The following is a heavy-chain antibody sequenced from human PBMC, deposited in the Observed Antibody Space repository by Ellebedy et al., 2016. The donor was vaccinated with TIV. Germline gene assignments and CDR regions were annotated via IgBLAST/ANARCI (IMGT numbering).Heavy chain of an antibody. J-gene: IGHJ4*02. CDR2: IYTSGST. D-gene: IGHD4-17*01. Sequence: SETLSLXCTVSGGSISSYYWSWIRQPAGKGLEWIGRIYTSGSTNYNPSLKSRVTMSVDTSKNQFSLKLSSVTAADTAVYYCARVAHDYGLGSFDYWGQGTLVTVSS. V-gene: IGHV4-4*07. CDR3: ARVAHDYGLGSFDY. CDR1: GGSISSYY.